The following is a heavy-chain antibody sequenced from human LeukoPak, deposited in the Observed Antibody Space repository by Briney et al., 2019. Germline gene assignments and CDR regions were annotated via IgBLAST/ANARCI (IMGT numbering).Heavy chain of an antibody. V-gene: IGHV4-61*02. Sequence: TSETLSLTCTVSGGSISSGSYYWSWMRQPAGKGLEWIGRICTSGSTNYNPSLKTRVPKSVDTSKNHFSLKLSSVTAANTAVYYCARSHYCGGDCYAFDIWGQGTMVTVSS. CDR2: ICTSGST. CDR3: ARSHYCGGDCYAFDI. J-gene: IGHJ3*02. D-gene: IGHD2-21*01. CDR1: GGSISSGSYY.